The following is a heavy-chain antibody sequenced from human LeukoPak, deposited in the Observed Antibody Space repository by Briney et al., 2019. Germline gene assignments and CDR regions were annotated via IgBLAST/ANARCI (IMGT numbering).Heavy chain of an antibody. Sequence: SETLSLTCTVSGGSISSSSYYWGWIRQPPGKGLEWIGSIYYSGSTYYNPSLKSRVTISVDTSKNQFSLKLSSVTAADAAVYYCARDLAAAHNPLDYWGQGTLVTVSS. CDR1: GGSISSSSYY. CDR3: ARDLAAAHNPLDY. CDR2: IYYSGST. J-gene: IGHJ4*02. D-gene: IGHD6-13*01. V-gene: IGHV4-39*07.